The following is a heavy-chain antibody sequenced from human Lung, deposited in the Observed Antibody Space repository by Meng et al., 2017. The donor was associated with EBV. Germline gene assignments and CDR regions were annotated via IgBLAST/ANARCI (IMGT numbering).Heavy chain of an antibody. CDR3: ARASYGSGSPLGESWFDP. CDR1: GRSISSGGYY. Sequence: QVKLEESGPALGTPSPTLPLTCTVSGRSISSGGYYWSWIRQHPGKGLEWIGYIHSSGSTYYNPSLRSRLTISVDTSKNQFSLKLSSVTAADTAVYYCARASYGSGSPLGESWFDPWGQGTLVTVSS. D-gene: IGHD3-10*01. V-gene: IGHV4-31*03. J-gene: IGHJ5*02. CDR2: IHSSGST.